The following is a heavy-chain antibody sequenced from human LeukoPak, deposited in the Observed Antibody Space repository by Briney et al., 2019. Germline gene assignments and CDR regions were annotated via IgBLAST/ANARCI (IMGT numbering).Heavy chain of an antibody. V-gene: IGHV1-46*01. D-gene: IGHD3-9*01. CDR3: ARSESLRYFEAIHRDYYYYMDV. CDR2: INPSGSST. CDR1: GYTFTSHY. J-gene: IGHJ6*03. Sequence: GASVKVSCKASGYTFTSHYMHWVRQAPGQGLEWMGLINPSGSSTLYAQKFQGRVTMTRDMSTTTDYMELSSLRSEDTAVYYCARSESLRYFEAIHRDYYYYMDVWGKGTTVTISS.